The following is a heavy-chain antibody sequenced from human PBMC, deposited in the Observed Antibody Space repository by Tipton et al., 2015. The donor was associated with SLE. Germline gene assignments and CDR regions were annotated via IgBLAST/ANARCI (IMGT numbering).Heavy chain of an antibody. V-gene: IGHV4-59*08. D-gene: IGHD6-13*01. CDR1: GGSISSYY. CDR3: ALGAAAANFDY. Sequence: TLSLTCTVSGGSISSYYWSWIRQPPGKGLEWIGHIYYSGSTNYNPSLKRLVTISVDTSKNQFSLKLSSLTAADTAVYYCALGAAAANFDYWGQGTLVTVSS. CDR2: IYYSGST. J-gene: IGHJ4*02.